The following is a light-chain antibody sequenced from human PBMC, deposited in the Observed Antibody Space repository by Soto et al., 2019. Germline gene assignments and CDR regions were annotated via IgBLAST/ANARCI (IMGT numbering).Light chain of an antibody. CDR1: SSDVGGYNF. Sequence: QSALTQPPSASGSPGQSVTISCTGTSSDVGGYNFVSWYQHHPGKAPKLIIYEVTKRPTGVPDRFSGSNSGNTASLTVSGLQAEDEADYYCSSYAGRNTYVFGTGTKVTVL. CDR3: SSYAGRNTYV. V-gene: IGLV2-8*01. CDR2: EVT. J-gene: IGLJ1*01.